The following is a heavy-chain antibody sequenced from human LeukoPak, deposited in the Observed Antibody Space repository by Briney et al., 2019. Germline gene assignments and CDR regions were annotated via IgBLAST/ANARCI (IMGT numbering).Heavy chain of an antibody. D-gene: IGHD3-3*01. Sequence: PGGSLRLSCAASGFTFSSHSINWVRQAPGKGLEWIATMTVTNKIYYADSVKGRFTISRDNAENSVYLQRNSLRDEDTAVYSCARAQTLFWEFDGFDIWGQGTKVTVSS. CDR1: GFTFSSHS. J-gene: IGHJ3*02. CDR3: ARAQTLFWEFDGFDI. CDR2: MTVTNKI. V-gene: IGHV3-69-1*01.